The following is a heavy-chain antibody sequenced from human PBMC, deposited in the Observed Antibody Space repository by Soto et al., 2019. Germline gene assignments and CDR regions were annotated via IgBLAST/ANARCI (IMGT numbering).Heavy chain of an antibody. Sequence: GESLKISCKGSGYSFTSYWIGWVRQMPGKGLEWMGVIYPGDSDTRYSPSFQGRVTISADKSTSTAYLQWSSLKAADTAMYYCARLISYGSGSYYAFDAFDIWGQGTMVTVSS. CDR1: GYSFTSYW. CDR2: IYPGDSDT. V-gene: IGHV5-51*01. D-gene: IGHD3-10*01. J-gene: IGHJ3*02. CDR3: ARLISYGSGSYYAFDAFDI.